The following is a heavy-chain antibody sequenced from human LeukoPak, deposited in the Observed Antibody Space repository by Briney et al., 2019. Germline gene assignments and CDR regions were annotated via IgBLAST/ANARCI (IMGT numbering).Heavy chain of an antibody. V-gene: IGHV3-23*01. Sequence: GGSLRLSCAASGFTFSSYAMSWVRQAPGKGLEWVSAISGSGGSTYYADSVKGRFTISRDNSKNTLYLQMNSLRAEDTAVYYCARDSSSSLNFDYWGQGTLVTVSS. CDR1: GFTFSSYA. J-gene: IGHJ4*02. D-gene: IGHD6-13*01. CDR3: ARDSSSSLNFDY. CDR2: ISGSGGST.